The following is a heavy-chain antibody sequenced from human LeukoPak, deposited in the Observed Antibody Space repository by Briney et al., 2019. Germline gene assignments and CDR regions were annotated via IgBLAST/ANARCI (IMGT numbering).Heavy chain of an antibody. D-gene: IGHD3-22*01. Sequence: SQTLSLTCTVSGGSISSGSYYWSWIRQPAGKGLEWIGRIYTSGNTDYNPSLKRRVTISVDTSKNQFSLKLSSVTAADTAVYYCARTNQLYYDSSGYLDYWGQGTLVTVSS. CDR3: ARTNQLYYDSSGYLDY. V-gene: IGHV4-61*02. CDR2: IYTSGNT. CDR1: GGSISSGSYY. J-gene: IGHJ4*02.